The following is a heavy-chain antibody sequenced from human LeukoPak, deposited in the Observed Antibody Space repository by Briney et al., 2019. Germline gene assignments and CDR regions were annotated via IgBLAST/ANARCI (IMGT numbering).Heavy chain of an antibody. J-gene: IGHJ4*02. CDR2: IYSGGRT. CDR3: ARGDVYFDY. D-gene: IGHD2-21*02. V-gene: IGHV3-53*01. CDR1: GFIVSSNY. Sequence: GGSLRLSCVASGFIVSSNYMSWVRQAPGKGLEWVSVIYSGGRTYYADSVKGRFTISRDNSKSTLYLQMNSLRAEDTAVYYCARGDVYFDYWGQGTLVTVSS.